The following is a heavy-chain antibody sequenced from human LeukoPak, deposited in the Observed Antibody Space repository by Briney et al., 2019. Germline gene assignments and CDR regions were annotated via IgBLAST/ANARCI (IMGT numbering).Heavy chain of an antibody. J-gene: IGHJ5*02. CDR2: IYYSGST. CDR3: ARDSPLMEYYYDSSGFGWFDP. D-gene: IGHD3-22*01. Sequence: SETLSLTCTVSGGSISSYYWSRIRQPPGKGLEWIGYIYYSGSTNYNPSLKSRVTISVDTSKNQFSLKLSSVTAADTAVYYCARDSPLMEYYYDSSGFGWFDPWGQGTLVTVSS. CDR1: GGSISSYY. V-gene: IGHV4-59*01.